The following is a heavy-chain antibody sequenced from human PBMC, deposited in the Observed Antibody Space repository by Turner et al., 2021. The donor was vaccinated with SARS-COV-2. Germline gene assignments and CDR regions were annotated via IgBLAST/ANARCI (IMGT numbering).Heavy chain of an antibody. CDR2: INHSGST. CDR3: ARIGLGDSQFDY. Sequence: QVQLQQWGAGLFNPSETLSLTGAVYGGSFIVYSWGWIRQHPGKGMGWIGEINHSGSTNYNPSLKSRVTISVDTSKNQFSLKLSAVTAADTAVYYCARIGLGDSQFDYWGQGTLVTVSS. V-gene: IGHV4-34*01. J-gene: IGHJ4*02. D-gene: IGHD2-15*01. CDR1: GGSFIVYS.